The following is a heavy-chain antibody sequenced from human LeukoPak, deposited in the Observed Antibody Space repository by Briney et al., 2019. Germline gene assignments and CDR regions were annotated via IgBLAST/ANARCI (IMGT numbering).Heavy chain of an antibody. CDR2: ISADNGNT. Sequence: ASVKVSCKASGYTVTSYGISWVRQAPGQGLEWMGWISADNGNTKYAQKLQGRVTMTTDTSTSTAYMELSSLRSEDTAVYYCASFYYDSSDPVDYWGQGTLVTVSS. J-gene: IGHJ4*02. D-gene: IGHD3-22*01. CDR3: ASFYYDSSDPVDY. V-gene: IGHV1-18*01. CDR1: GYTVTSYG.